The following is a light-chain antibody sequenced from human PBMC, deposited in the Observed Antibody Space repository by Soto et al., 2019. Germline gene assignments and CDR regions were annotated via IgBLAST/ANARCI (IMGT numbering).Light chain of an antibody. CDR1: QTINSW. Sequence: XIQMTQAPSTLSASVGDRFTITCRSSQTINSWLAWYQQKTGKAPKVLIFDASSLKTGVPSRFIGSGSGTDFTLTISNLQPDDFATYYCQPYDSYSSGPFAQWTKV. V-gene: IGKV1-5*01. CDR2: DAS. J-gene: IGKJ1*01. CDR3: QPYDSYSSGP.